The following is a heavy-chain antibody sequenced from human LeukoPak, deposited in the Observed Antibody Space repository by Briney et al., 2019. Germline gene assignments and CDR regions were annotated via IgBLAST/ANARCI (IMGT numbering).Heavy chain of an antibody. CDR1: GFTFSSYS. CDR2: ISSSSSYI. CDR3: ARDHLGGYCSSTSCYPDY. D-gene: IGHD2-2*01. Sequence: GGSLRLSCAASGFTFSSYSMNWVRQAPGKGLEWVSSISSSSSYIYYADSVKGRFTISRDNAKNSLYLQMNSLSAEDTAVYYCARDHLGGYCSSTSCYPDYWGQGTLVTVSS. V-gene: IGHV3-21*01. J-gene: IGHJ4*02.